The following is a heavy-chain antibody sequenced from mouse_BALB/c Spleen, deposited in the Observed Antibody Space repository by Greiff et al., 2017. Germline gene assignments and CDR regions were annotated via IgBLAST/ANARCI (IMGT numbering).Heavy chain of an antibody. V-gene: IGHV5-6-3*01. CDR3: ARDRSTMITSFAY. D-gene: IGHD2-4*01. CDR1: GFTFSSYG. Sequence: EVKLVESGGGLVQPGGSLKLSCAASGFTFSSYGMSWVRQTPDKRLELVATINSNGGSTYYPDSVKGRFTISRDNAKNTLYLQMSSLKSEDTAMCYCARDRSTMITSFAYWGQGTLVTVSA. J-gene: IGHJ3*01. CDR2: INSNGGST.